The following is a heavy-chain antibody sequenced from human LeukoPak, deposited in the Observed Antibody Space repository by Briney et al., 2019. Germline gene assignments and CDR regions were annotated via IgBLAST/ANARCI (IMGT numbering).Heavy chain of an antibody. CDR1: GYSFSSYW. CDR2: IYPGDSET. D-gene: IGHD6-6*01. Sequence: GESLKISCKGSGYSFSSYWIGWVRQMPGKGLEWMGIIYPGDSETTYSPSFQGQVTISADKSTSTAYLQWSSLKASDTAMYYCARQGEYSSSYYFDYWGQGTLVTVSS. CDR3: ARQGEYSSSYYFDY. V-gene: IGHV5-51*01. J-gene: IGHJ4*02.